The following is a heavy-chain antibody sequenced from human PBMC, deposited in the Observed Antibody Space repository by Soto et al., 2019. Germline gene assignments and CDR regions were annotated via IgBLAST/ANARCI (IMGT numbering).Heavy chain of an antibody. D-gene: IGHD2-15*01. J-gene: IGHJ6*04. V-gene: IGHV3-11*01. CDR2: ISSSGSTI. CDR1: GFTFSDYY. CDR3: ARDHLVVVAATREMDV. Sequence: GGSLRLSCAASGFTFSDYYMSWIRQAPGKGLEWVSYISSSGSTIYYADSVKGRFTISRDNAKNSLYLQMNSLRAEDTAVYYCARDHLVVVAATREMDVWGKGTTVTVSS.